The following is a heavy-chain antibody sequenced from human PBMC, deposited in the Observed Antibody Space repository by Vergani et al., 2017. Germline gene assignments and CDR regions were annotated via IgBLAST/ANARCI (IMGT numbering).Heavy chain of an antibody. CDR1: EYTFSNYY. V-gene: IGHV1-46*03. CDR2: INPSGGHT. J-gene: IGHJ4*02. Sequence: QVQVVQSGAEVKKSGASVKVPCKTSEYTFSNYYMHWVRQAPGQGLEWMGIINPSGGHTNYAQKFQGRVTMTRDTSTSTVYMELSSLRSEDTAIYYCARGDYGILTGYRYWGQGTLVTVSA. D-gene: IGHD3-9*01. CDR3: ARGDYGILTGYRY.